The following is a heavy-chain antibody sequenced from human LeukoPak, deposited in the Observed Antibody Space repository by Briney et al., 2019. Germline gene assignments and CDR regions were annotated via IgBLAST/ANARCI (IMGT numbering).Heavy chain of an antibody. CDR2: IRYDGSNK. D-gene: IGHD6-19*01. Sequence: GGSLRLSCAASGFTFSSYGMHWVRQAPGKGLEWVAFIRYDGSNKYYADSVKGRFTISRDNSKNTLYLQMNSLRAEDTAVYYCAKDRLAVADEYYFDYWGQGTLVTVSS. CDR3: AKDRLAVADEYYFDY. V-gene: IGHV3-30*02. J-gene: IGHJ4*02. CDR1: GFTFSSYG.